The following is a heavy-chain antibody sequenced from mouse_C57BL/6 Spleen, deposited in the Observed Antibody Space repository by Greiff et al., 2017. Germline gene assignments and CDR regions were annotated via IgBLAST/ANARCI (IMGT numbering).Heavy chain of an antibody. CDR2: ILPGSGST. CDR3: ARMEIITTVVAPFAY. J-gene: IGHJ3*01. Sequence: VKLQQSGAELMKPGASVKLSCKATGYTFTGYWIEWVKQRPGHGLEWIGEILPGSGSTNYNEKFKGKATFTADTSSNTAYMQLSSLTTEDSAIYYCARMEIITTVVAPFAYWGQGTLVTVSA. V-gene: IGHV1-9*01. D-gene: IGHD1-1*01. CDR1: GYTFTGYW.